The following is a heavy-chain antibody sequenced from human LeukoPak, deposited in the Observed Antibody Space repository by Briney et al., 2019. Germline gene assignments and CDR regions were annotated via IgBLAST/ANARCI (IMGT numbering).Heavy chain of an antibody. V-gene: IGHV4-38-2*02. CDR2: IYHSGST. CDR1: GYSISSGYY. J-gene: IGHJ5*02. CDR3: ARDPRAARLGWFDP. D-gene: IGHD6-6*01. Sequence: SETLSLTCTVSGYSISSGYYWGWIRQPPGKGLEWIGSIYHSGSTYYNPSLKSRVTISVDTSKNQFSLKLSSVTAADTAVYYCARDPRAARLGWFDPWGQGTLVTVSS.